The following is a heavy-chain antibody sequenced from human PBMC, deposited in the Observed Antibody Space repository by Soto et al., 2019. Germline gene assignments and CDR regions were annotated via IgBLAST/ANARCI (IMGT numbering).Heavy chain of an antibody. Sequence: NPSESLSLTCAVYGGSFSVYYWSWTRQPPGKGLEWIGEINHSGSTNYNPSLKSRVTISVDTSKNQFSLKLSSVTAADTAVYYCARGGGWELLDYWGQGTLVTVSS. CDR1: GGSFSVYY. V-gene: IGHV4-34*01. D-gene: IGHD1-26*01. CDR3: ARGGGWELLDY. J-gene: IGHJ4*02. CDR2: INHSGST.